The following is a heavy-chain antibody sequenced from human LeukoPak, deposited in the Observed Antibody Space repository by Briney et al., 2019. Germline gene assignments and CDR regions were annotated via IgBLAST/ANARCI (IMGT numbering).Heavy chain of an antibody. CDR2: ISTSGDIR. Sequence: GGSLRLSCAASGFTFSNHGMNWVRQAPGKGLEWVSGISTSGDIRYYADSVKGRFTISRDKSKNTLYLEVISLTAEDTAVYYCAKDDAWLRFGEWSQGTLVTVSS. V-gene: IGHV3-23*01. D-gene: IGHD3-10*01. CDR3: AKDDAWLRFGE. J-gene: IGHJ4*02. CDR1: GFTFSNHG.